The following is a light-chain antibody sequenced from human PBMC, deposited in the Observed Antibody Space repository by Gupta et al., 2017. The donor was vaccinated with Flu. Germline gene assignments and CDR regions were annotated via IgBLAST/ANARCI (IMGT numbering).Light chain of an antibody. CDR2: GAS. J-gene: IGKJ3*01. Sequence: ERATLSCRASQSISRSYLAWYQQKPGQAPRLLIYGASSRATGIPDRFSGSGSGTDFTLTISRLEPEDFAVYYCQQYGNSAFTFGPGTKVDI. CDR1: QSISRSY. V-gene: IGKV3-20*01. CDR3: QQYGNSAFT.